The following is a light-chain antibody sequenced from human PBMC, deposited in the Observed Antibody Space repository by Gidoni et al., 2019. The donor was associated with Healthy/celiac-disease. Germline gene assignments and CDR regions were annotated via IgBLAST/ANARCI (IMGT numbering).Light chain of an antibody. CDR1: SSNIGNNY. V-gene: IGLV1-51*01. J-gene: IGLJ1*01. CDR2: DNN. Sequence: QSVLTQPPSVSAAPGQKVTNSCSGSSSNIGNNYVSWYQQPPGTAPKLLIYDNNKRPSGIPDRFSGSKSGTSATLGSTGLQTGDEADYYCGTWDSSLSAYVFGTGTKVTVL. CDR3: GTWDSSLSAYV.